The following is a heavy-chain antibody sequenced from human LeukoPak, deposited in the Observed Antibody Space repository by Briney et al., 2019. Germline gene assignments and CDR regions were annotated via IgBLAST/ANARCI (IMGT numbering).Heavy chain of an antibody. Sequence: ASVKVSCKASGCTFTSYDINWVRQATGQGLEWMGWMNPNSGNTGYAQKFQGRVTMTRNTSISTAYMELSSLRYEDTAVYYCARGDVLRYFAWLSRYYGMDVWGQGTTVTVSS. CDR3: ARGDVLRYFAWLSRYYGMDV. CDR2: MNPNSGNT. CDR1: GCTFTSYD. D-gene: IGHD3-9*01. V-gene: IGHV1-8*01. J-gene: IGHJ6*02.